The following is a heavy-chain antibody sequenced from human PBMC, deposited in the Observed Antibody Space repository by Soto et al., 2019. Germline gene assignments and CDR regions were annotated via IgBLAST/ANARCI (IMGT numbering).Heavy chain of an antibody. CDR3: AHRQRTVVVGAPFDL. CDR1: GVSLTTSGVG. CDR2: IYWDDDK. V-gene: IGHV2-5*02. J-gene: IGHJ4*02. D-gene: IGHD2-15*01. Sequence: SGPTLVNPTQTLTLTCTLSGVSLTTSGVGVGWNRQPPGKALEWLALIYWDDDKRFSPSLKSRLAITRDTSKNQVVMTMTDMAPVDTAIYYCAHRQRTVVVGAPFDLWGQGSQVTVSS.